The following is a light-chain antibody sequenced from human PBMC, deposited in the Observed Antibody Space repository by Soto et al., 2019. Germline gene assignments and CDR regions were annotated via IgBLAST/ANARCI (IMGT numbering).Light chain of an antibody. Sequence: DIQMTQSPSTLSASAGDRVTITCRASQSISTLLAWYQQKPGKVPKLLIYKASSLESGVPSRFSGSGSGTEFTLTISSLQPDGFATYYCQQYKSYPLTFGGGTKVEIK. V-gene: IGKV1-5*03. J-gene: IGKJ4*01. CDR2: KAS. CDR1: QSISTL. CDR3: QQYKSYPLT.